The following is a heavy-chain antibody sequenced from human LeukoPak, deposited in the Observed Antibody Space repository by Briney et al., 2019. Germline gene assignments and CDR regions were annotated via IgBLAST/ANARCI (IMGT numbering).Heavy chain of an antibody. CDR2: ISSSSSYI. CDR1: GFTFSSYG. CDR3: AKIGVRGSYHKSFDY. V-gene: IGHV3-21*01. Sequence: GGSLRLSCAASGFTFSSYGMSWVRQAPGKGLEWVSSISSSSSYISYADSVKGRFTISRDNAKNSLYLQMNSLRAEDTAVYFCAKIGVRGSYHKSFDYWGQGTLVTVSS. D-gene: IGHD1-26*01. J-gene: IGHJ4*02.